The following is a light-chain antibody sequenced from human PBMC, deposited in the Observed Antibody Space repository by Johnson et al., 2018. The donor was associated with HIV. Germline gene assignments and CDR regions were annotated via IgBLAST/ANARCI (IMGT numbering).Light chain of an antibody. J-gene: IGLJ1*01. Sequence: QSVLTQPPSVSAAPGQKVTISCSGSSSNIGNNYVSWYQQLPGAAPKLLIYENYKRPSGIPDLFSGSKSGTSATLGITGLQTGDEADYYCGTWDSSLSAGVVGTGTKVTVL. CDR2: ENY. CDR3: GTWDSSLSAGV. V-gene: IGLV1-51*02. CDR1: SSNIGNNY.